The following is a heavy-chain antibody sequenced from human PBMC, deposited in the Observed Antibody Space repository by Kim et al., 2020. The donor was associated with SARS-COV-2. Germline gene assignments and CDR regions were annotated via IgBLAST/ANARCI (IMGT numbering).Heavy chain of an antibody. CDR2: INTNTGKP. CDR3: ARPIRSCTGDTCYSSFDY. Sequence: ASVKVSCKASGYTFTDFAITWVRQAPGQGLEWMGWINTNTGKPTYAQGFIGRFVFSLDTSVDTAYLQISSLKAEDTAVYFCARPIRSCTGDTCYSSFDYWGQGALVTVSS. CDR1: GYTFTDFA. D-gene: IGHD2-15*01. V-gene: IGHV7-4-1*02. J-gene: IGHJ4*02.